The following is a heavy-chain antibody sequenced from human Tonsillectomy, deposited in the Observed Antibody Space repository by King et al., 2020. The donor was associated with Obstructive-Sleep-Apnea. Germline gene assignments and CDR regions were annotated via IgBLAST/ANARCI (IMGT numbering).Heavy chain of an antibody. V-gene: IGHV1-69*01. D-gene: IGHD3-22*01. Sequence: QLVQSGAEVKKPGSSVKVSCQASGGTFSSYAISWVRQAPGQGLEWMGVIIPIFGPANYAQKFQGRVTITADEPTSTACMELSSLGSADTAVYYCATTITDYYYDSSSFSAYFDYWGKGTLVTVSS. CDR2: IIPIFGPA. J-gene: IGHJ4*02. CDR3: ATTITDYYYDSSSFSAYFDY. CDR1: GGTFSSYA.